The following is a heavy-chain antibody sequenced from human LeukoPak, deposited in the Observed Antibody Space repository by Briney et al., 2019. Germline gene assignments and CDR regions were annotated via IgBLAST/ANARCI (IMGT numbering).Heavy chain of an antibody. CDR2: IYNSGTA. J-gene: IGHJ4*02. D-gene: IGHD3-10*01. V-gene: IGHV4-31*03. CDR3: ARDRGDGSGSYYRHLVY. Sequence: PSETLSLTCTVSGASISSGTYYWSWIRQHPEKGLEWIGYIYNSGTAYYHPSLKSRVTISVDTSKNQFSLKLSSVTAADTAVYVCARDRGDGSGSYYRHLVYWGQATQVTVSS. CDR1: GASISSGTYY.